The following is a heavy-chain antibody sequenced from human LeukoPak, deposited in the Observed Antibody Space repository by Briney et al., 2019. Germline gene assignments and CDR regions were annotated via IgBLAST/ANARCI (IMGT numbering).Heavy chain of an antibody. CDR2: IIPIFGTA. CDR3: ARVAVEGDYYYYYYMDV. V-gene: IGHV1-69*05. CDR1: GGTFSSYA. J-gene: IGHJ6*03. Sequence: ASVKLSCKASGGTFSSYAISWVRQAPGQGREWMGGIIPIFGTANYAQKFQGRVTITTDESTSTAYMELSSLRSEDTAVYYCARVAVEGDYYYYYYMDVWGKGTTVTVSS. D-gene: IGHD5-24*01.